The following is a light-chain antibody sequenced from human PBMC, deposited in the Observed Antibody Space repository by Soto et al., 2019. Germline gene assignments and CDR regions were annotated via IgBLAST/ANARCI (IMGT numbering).Light chain of an antibody. CDR1: QTVNRN. Sequence: EIVMTESAATLSVSPWERASLSCRSSQTVNRNLAWYQQKPGQAPRLLIYDASTSATGTPARFSGSGSGTEVTLTIISLHSEDFALYYCQQYNKWALIPYGQGSRLEIK. CDR3: QQYNKWALIP. V-gene: IGKV3D-15*01. CDR2: DAS. J-gene: IGKJ5*01.